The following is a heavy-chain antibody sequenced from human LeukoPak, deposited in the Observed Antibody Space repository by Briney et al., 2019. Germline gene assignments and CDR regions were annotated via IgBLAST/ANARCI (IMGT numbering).Heavy chain of an antibody. D-gene: IGHD3-22*01. Sequence: GGSLRLSCVASGFTFSDYYISWIRQAPGKGLEWLSYISSSGSTIYYADSVKGRFTISRDNSKNTLYLQMNSLRAEDTAVYYCARDGVLDYYDSSGYFDYWGQGTLVTVSS. CDR3: ARDGVLDYYDSSGYFDY. CDR1: GFTFSDYY. V-gene: IGHV3-11*04. CDR2: ISSSGSTI. J-gene: IGHJ4*02.